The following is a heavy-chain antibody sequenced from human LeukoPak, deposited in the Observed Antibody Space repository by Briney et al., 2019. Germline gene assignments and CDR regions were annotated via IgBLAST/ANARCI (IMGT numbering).Heavy chain of an antibody. V-gene: IGHV3-23*01. D-gene: IGHD5-18*01. Sequence: GGSLRLSCAASGFTFSSYGMSWVRQAPGKGLEWVSAISGSGGSTYYADSVKGRFTISRDNSKNTLYLQMNSLRAEDTAVYYCARTTYSYGYPGAFDIWGQGTMVTVSS. CDR3: ARTTYSYGYPGAFDI. CDR2: ISGSGGST. J-gene: IGHJ3*02. CDR1: GFTFSSYG.